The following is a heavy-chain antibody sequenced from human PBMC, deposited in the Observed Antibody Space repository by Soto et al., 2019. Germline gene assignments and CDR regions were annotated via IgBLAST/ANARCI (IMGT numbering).Heavy chain of an antibody. CDR2: INHSGST. V-gene: IGHV4-34*01. Sequence: SETLSLTCAVYGGSFSGYYWSWIRQPPGKGLEWIGEINHSGSTNYNPSLKSRVTISVDTSKNQFSLKLSSVTAADTAVYYCARGRGSELGGYQLLEGFDYWGQGTLVTVSS. CDR3: ARGRGSELGGYQLLEGFDY. J-gene: IGHJ4*02. D-gene: IGHD2-2*01. CDR1: GGSFSGYY.